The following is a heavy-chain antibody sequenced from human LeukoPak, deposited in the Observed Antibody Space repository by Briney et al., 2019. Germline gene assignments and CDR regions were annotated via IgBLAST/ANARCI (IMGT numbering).Heavy chain of an antibody. CDR2: IKQDGSEK. CDR3: ARDFGGTIFGVDVDY. CDR1: GFTFSSYW. D-gene: IGHD3-3*01. J-gene: IGHJ4*02. Sequence: GGSLRLSCAASGFTFSSYWMSWVRQAPGKGLEWVANIKQDGSEKYYVDSVMGRFTISRDNAKNSLYLQMNGLRAEDTAVYYCARDFGGTIFGVDVDYWGQGTLVTVSS. V-gene: IGHV3-7*01.